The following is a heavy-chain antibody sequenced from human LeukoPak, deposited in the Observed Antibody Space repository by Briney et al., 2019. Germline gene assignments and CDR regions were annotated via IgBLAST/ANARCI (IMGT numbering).Heavy chain of an antibody. D-gene: IGHD6-13*01. CDR1: GFTFSSYS. V-gene: IGHV3-21*01. Sequence: GGSLRLSCAASGFTFSSYSMNWVRQAPGRGLEWVSSISSSSSYIYYADSVKGRFTISRDNAKNSLYLQMNSLRAEDTAVYYCAKRTPYSSSWLEYFQHWGQGTLVTVSS. CDR3: AKRTPYSSSWLEYFQH. J-gene: IGHJ1*01. CDR2: ISSSSSYI.